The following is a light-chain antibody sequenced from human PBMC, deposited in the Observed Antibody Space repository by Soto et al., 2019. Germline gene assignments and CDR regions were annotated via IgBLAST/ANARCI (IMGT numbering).Light chain of an antibody. CDR3: QQRSNWPCT. CDR1: QSVSSY. CDR2: DAS. Sequence: EIVLTQSPATLSLSPGERATLSCRASQSVSSYLAWYQQKPGQAPRLLIYDASNRATGIPARFSGSGSGTDFTLTISSLEPKDFAVYYCQQRSNWPCTFGQGTNVEIK. J-gene: IGKJ1*01. V-gene: IGKV3-11*01.